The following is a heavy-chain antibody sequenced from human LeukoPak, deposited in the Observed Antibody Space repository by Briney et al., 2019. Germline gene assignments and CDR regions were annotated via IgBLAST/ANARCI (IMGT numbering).Heavy chain of an antibody. CDR2: IYHSGST. V-gene: IGHV4-38-2*02. J-gene: IGHJ3*02. D-gene: IGHD1-26*01. CDR3: ARAGGTYYGIAFDM. Sequence: SETLSLTCTVSGYSISSGYYWGWIRQPPGKGLEWIGSIYHSGSTYYNPSLKSRVTISVDTSKNQFSLKLSSVTAADTAVYYCARAGGTYYGIAFDMWGQGTMVTVSS. CDR1: GYSISSGYY.